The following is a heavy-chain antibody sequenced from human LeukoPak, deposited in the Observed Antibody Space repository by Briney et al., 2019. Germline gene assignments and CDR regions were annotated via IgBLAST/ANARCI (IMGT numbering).Heavy chain of an antibody. CDR1: GGTFSSYA. CDR3: ARDYMVRGVMGNWFDP. J-gene: IGHJ5*02. Sequence: GASVKVSCKASGGTFSSYAISWVRRAPGQGLEWMGGIIPIFGTANYAQKFQGRVTITADESTSTAYMELSSLRSEDTAVYYCARDYMVRGVMGNWFDPWGQGTLVTVSS. CDR2: IIPIFGTA. V-gene: IGHV1-69*13. D-gene: IGHD3-10*01.